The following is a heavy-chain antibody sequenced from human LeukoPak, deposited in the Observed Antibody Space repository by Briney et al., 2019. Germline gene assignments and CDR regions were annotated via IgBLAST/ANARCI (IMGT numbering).Heavy chain of an antibody. J-gene: IGHJ6*03. CDR2: ISYDGSNK. D-gene: IGHD2-21*02. V-gene: IGHV3-30*04. Sequence: GGSLRLSCAASGFTFSSYAMHWVRQAPGKGLEWVAVISYDGSNKYYADSVKGRFTISRDNAKNSLYLQMNSLRAEDTAVYYCAREFVVVTATKNYYYYYYMDVWGKGTTVTVSS. CDR1: GFTFSSYA. CDR3: AREFVVVTATKNYYYYYYMDV.